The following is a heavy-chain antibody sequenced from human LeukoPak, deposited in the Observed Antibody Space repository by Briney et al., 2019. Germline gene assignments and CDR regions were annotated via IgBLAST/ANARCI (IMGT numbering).Heavy chain of an antibody. CDR1: GYSFTNYW. CDR2: CYPGDSDT. CDR3: ARSASRYFDWFDY. Sequence: PGESLQISSKGSGYSFTNYWIGWVRQMPAKSLEWMGVCYPGDSDTRYIPSFQGQVTISADKSINTAYLQWSSLTASYTAIYYCARSASRYFDWFDYWGQGTLVTVSS. D-gene: IGHD3-9*01. J-gene: IGHJ4*02. V-gene: IGHV5-51*01.